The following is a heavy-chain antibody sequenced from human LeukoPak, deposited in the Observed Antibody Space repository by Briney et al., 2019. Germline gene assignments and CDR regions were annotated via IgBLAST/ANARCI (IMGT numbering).Heavy chain of an antibody. D-gene: IGHD5-24*01. Sequence: PGGSLRLSCAASGFTFSDYWMHWVRQAPGKGLVWVAHINTDGRTTTYADSVKGRFTVSRDNAKNTLYLEMNRLRAEDTAVYYCARDNAYMFDYWGQGTQVTVSS. V-gene: IGHV3-74*01. CDR3: ARDNAYMFDY. CDR1: GFTFSDYW. J-gene: IGHJ4*02. CDR2: INTDGRTT.